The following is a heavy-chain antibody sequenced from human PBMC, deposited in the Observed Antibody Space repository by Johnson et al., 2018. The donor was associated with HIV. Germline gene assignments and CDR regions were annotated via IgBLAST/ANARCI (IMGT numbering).Heavy chain of an antibody. CDR1: GFTFYDYA. D-gene: IGHD3-10*01. CDR3: ARPIARGASDI. CDR2: ISWDGGST. Sequence: VQLVESGGVVVQPGGSLRLSCAASGFTFYDYAMHWVRQAPGKGLEWVSLISWDGGSTYYADSVKGRFTISRDNAKNSLYMQMNSLRAEDTAVYYCARPIARGASDIWGQGTMVTVSS. V-gene: IGHV3-43D*03. J-gene: IGHJ3*02.